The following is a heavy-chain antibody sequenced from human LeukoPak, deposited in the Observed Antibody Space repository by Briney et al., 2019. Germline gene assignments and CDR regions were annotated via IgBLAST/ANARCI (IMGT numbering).Heavy chain of an antibody. D-gene: IGHD3-16*01. J-gene: IGHJ4*02. CDR2: IKQDGSEK. CDR1: GFTFSSYW. V-gene: IGHV3-7*01. Sequence: GGSLRLSCAASGFTFSSYWMSWVRQAPGKGLEWVANIKQDGSEKYYVDSVEGRFTISRDNAKNSLYLQMNSLRAEDTAVYYCARESGAFGGVTDYWGQGTLVTVSS. CDR3: ARESGAFGGVTDY.